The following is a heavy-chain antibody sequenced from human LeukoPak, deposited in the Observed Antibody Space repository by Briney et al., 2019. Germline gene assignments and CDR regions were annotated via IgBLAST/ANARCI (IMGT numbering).Heavy chain of an antibody. J-gene: IGHJ4*02. CDR2: IYYSGST. D-gene: IGHD3-16*02. V-gene: IGHV4-59*12. Sequence: SETLSLTCTVSGGSISSYYWSWIRQPPGKGLEWIGYIYYSGSTNYNPSLKSRVTISVDTSKNQFSLKLSSVTAADTAVYYCARVGTMITFGGVIRKGSFDYWGQGTLVTVSS. CDR3: ARVGTMITFGGVIRKGSFDY. CDR1: GGSISSYY.